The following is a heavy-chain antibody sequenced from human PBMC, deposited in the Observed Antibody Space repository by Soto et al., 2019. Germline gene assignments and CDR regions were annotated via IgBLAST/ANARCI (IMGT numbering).Heavy chain of an antibody. V-gene: IGHV1-69*12. CDR1: GGIFSDFS. CDR2: IMPIFGGP. CDR3: ASSLRMPVIGNYYYDMDV. D-gene: IGHD3-16*02. J-gene: IGHJ6*02. Sequence: QVQLVQAGAEVKKPGSSLKVSCKASGGIFSDFSFSWVRQAHGQGLEWMGGIMPIFGGPDYAQRFWGRVPLPADEGTRSAFMEMSRLTSDETATYYCASSLRMPVIGNYYYDMDVWGQETTVTVSS.